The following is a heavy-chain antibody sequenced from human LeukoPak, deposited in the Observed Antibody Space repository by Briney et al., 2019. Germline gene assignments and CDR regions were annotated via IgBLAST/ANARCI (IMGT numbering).Heavy chain of an antibody. CDR3: ARFSRITWGDWGDAFDI. D-gene: IGHD2-21*02. J-gene: IGHJ3*02. CDR1: GGSFSDYF. V-gene: IGHV4-34*01. CDR2: IDDGGNT. Sequence: PSETLSLTCSVYGGSFSDYFWSWIRQSPGKGLEWIGEIDDGGNTNYNPSLMSRVIVSKEKSKKQFSLVMRSVAAADTAVYYCARFSRITWGDWGDAFDIWGQGTTVIVSS.